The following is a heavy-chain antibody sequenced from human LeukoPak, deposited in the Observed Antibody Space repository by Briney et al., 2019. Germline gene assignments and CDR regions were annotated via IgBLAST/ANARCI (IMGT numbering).Heavy chain of an antibody. D-gene: IGHD1-26*01. CDR2: ISSSSSYI. CDR1: GFTFSSYS. Sequence: GGSLRLSCAASGFTFSSYSMNWVRQAPGKGLEWVSSISSSSSYIYYADSVKGRFTISRDNAKNSLYLQMNSLRAEDTAVYYCAIHSGSYQTPFDYWGQGTLVTVSS. J-gene: IGHJ4*02. CDR3: AIHSGSYQTPFDY. V-gene: IGHV3-21*01.